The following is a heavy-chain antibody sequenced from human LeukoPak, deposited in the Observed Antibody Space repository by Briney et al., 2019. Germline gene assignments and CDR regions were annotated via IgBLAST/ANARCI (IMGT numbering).Heavy chain of an antibody. J-gene: IGHJ4*02. CDR2: IYYSGST. D-gene: IGHD2-2*01. V-gene: IGHV4-39*07. CDR3: ARGLVVPAAISVWPYYFDY. CDR1: GGSISSHY. Sequence: SETLSLTCTVSGGSISSHYWSWIRQPPGKGLEWIGSIYYSGSTYYNPSLKSRVTISVDTSKNQFSLKLSSVTAADTAVYYCARGLVVPAAISVWPYYFDYWGQGTLVTVSS.